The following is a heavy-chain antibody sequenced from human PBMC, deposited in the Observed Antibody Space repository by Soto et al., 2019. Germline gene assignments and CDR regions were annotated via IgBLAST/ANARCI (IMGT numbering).Heavy chain of an antibody. CDR2: ISYDGSNK. CDR1: GFTFSSYA. D-gene: IGHD3-3*01. Sequence: GSLRLSCAASGFTFSSYAMHWVRQAPGKGLEWVTVISYDGSNKYYADSVKGRFTISRDNSKNTLYLQMNSLRAEDTAVYYCAREEIWSGYLWGQGTLVTVSS. V-gene: IGHV3-30-3*01. CDR3: AREEIWSGYL. J-gene: IGHJ4*02.